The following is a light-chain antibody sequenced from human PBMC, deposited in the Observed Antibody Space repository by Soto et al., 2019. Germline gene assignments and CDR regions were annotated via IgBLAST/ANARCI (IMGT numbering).Light chain of an antibody. V-gene: IGLV2-14*01. Sequence: QSVLTQPASVSGPPGQSITISCSGTSSDVGSYSHVAWYQQFPGKTPKPIISEVTYRPSGVSHRFSASKSGNTGSLTISGLQAGDEADYYCLSYTGSSTSDVFGTGTKVTVL. CDR2: EVT. CDR1: SSDVGSYSH. CDR3: LSYTGSSTSDV. J-gene: IGLJ1*01.